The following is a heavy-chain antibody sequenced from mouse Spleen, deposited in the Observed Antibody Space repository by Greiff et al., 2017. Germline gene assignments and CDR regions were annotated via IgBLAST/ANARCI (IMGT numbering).Heavy chain of an antibody. CDR1: GYTFTSYG. J-gene: IGHJ3*01. CDR3: ASCYGDYGEWFAY. CDR2: IYPRSGNT. V-gene: IGHV1-81*01. Sequence: QVQLQQSGAELARPGASVKLSCKASGYTFTSYGISWVKQRTGQGLEWIGEIYPRSGNTYYNEKFKGKATLTADKSSSTAYMELRSLTSEDSAVYFCASCYGDYGEWFAYWGQGTLVTVSA. D-gene: IGHD2-13*01.